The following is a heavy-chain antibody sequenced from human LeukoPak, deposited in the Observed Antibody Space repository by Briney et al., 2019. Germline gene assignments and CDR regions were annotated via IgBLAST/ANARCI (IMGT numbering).Heavy chain of an antibody. CDR2: IGGDSVNT. J-gene: IGHJ4*02. V-gene: IGHV3-23*01. Sequence: GGSLRLSCAASGFTFSSYLMSWVRQAPGKGLEWVSAIGGDSVNTYYADSVKGRFTVSRDNSKNTLYLQMNSLGADDTAVYYCAKDGGLWVSAHWGDSWGRGTLVTVSS. CDR3: AKDGGLWVSAHWGDS. D-gene: IGHD7-27*01. CDR1: GFTFSSYL.